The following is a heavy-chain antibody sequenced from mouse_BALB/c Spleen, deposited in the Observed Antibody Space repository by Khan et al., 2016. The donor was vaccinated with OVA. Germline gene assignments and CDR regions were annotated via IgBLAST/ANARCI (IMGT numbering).Heavy chain of an antibody. CDR1: GISITTGNYR. V-gene: IGHV3-5*02. D-gene: IGHD1-1*01. J-gene: IGHJ1*01. Sequence: EVKLEESGPGLVKPSQTVSLTCTVTGISITTGNYRWSWIRQFPGNKLEWIGYLFYSGTITYNPSLTSRTTITRDTSKSQFFLEMNSLTAEDTATYYCARDYGSLYWYFDVWGAGTTVTVSS. CDR3: ARDYGSLYWYFDV. CDR2: LFYSGTI.